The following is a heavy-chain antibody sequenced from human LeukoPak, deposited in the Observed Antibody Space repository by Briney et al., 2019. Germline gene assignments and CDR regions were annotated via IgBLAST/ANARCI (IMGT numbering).Heavy chain of an antibody. CDR3: ARSYWLDS. CDR1: GFTFSGYW. Sequence: GASLRLSCAASGFTFSGYWMHWVRQVPGKELVWVSRIKNDGTTTTYADSVKGRFTISRDNAKNTLYLQMNGLRAEDTAVYYCARSYWLDSWGQGTLVTVSS. J-gene: IGHJ5*01. CDR2: IKNDGTTT. V-gene: IGHV3-74*03.